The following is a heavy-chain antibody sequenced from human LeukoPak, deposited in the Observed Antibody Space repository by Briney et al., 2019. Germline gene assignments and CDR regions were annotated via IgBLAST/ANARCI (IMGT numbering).Heavy chain of an antibody. V-gene: IGHV1-2*02. CDR1: GYTFTGYY. CDR3: ARSYGDHYYYYYYIDV. CDR2: INPNRGGT. J-gene: IGHJ6*03. D-gene: IGHD4-17*01. Sequence: ASVTVSCKASGYTFTGYYMHWVRQAPGPGPEWMGWINPNRGGTNYAQKFQGRVTMTRDTSNSTAYMELSRLRSDDTAVYYFARSYGDHYYYYYYIDVWGKGTTVTVSS.